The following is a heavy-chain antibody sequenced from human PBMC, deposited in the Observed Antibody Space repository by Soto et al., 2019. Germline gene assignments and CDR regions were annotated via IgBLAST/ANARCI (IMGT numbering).Heavy chain of an antibody. J-gene: IGHJ3*02. CDR3: AACTPGDALDI. CDR2: ISYRGSA. V-gene: IGHV4-30-4*08. Sequence: SETLSLTCSVSGGSISRDAYQWSWIRQPPGKGLEWLGYISYRGSAYYNPSLKSRLTISEDTSKNQFSLKLKSVTAADTAVDYWAACTPGDALDIWGQGTMVTVS. D-gene: IGHD2-2*01. CDR1: GGSISRDAYQ.